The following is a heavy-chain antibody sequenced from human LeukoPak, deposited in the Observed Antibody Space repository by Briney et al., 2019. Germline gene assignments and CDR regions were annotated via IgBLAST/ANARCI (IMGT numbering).Heavy chain of an antibody. D-gene: IGHD6-13*01. CDR2: IKSKTDGSTT. V-gene: IGHV3-15*01. Sequence: GGSLRLSCAASGFTFSKAWMSWVRQAPGKGLEWVGRIKSKTDGSTTDYAAAVKGRFTISRDDSENTLYLQMNRLKTEDTAVYYCTTDAATIAAAGTGPYWGQGTLVTVSS. J-gene: IGHJ4*02. CDR1: GFTFSKAW. CDR3: TTDAATIAAAGTGPY.